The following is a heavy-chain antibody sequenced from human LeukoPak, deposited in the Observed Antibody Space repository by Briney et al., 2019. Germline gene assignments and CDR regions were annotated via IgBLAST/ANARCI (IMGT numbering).Heavy chain of an antibody. J-gene: IGHJ4*02. CDR2: INHSGST. V-gene: IGHV4-34*01. CDR1: GGSFSGYY. CDR3: ARGGASILWWSDPVFYFDY. Sequence: KPSETLSLTCAVYGGSFSGYYWSWIRQPPGKGLEWIGEINHSGSTNYNPSLKSRVTISVGTSKNQFSLKLSSVTAADTAVYYCARGGASILWWSDPVFYFDYWGQGTLVTVSS. D-gene: IGHD2-21*01.